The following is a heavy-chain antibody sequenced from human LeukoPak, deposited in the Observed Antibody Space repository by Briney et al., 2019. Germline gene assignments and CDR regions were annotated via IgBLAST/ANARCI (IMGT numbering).Heavy chain of an antibody. D-gene: IGHD6-13*01. CDR3: AKGKQQLDC. CDR2: ILYDGSNK. V-gene: IGHV3-30*18. CDR1: GFIFSSYG. J-gene: IGHJ4*02. Sequence: SGGSLRLSCAASGFIFSSYGMHWVRQVPGKGLEWVALILYDGSNKYYADSVKGRFTISRDNSKNTLYLQMNSLRAEDTAVYYCAKGKQQLDCWGQGTLVTVSA.